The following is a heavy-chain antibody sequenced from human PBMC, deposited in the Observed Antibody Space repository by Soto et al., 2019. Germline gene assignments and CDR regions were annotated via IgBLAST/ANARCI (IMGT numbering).Heavy chain of an antibody. CDR3: AKEYYSSSWYGAFDI. CDR1: GFTFSSYA. CDR2: ISGSGGST. V-gene: IGHV3-23*01. D-gene: IGHD6-13*01. J-gene: IGHJ3*02. Sequence: GGSMRLSCAASGFTFSSYAMSWVRQAPGKGLEWVSAISGSGGSTYYADSVKGRFTISRDNSKNTLYLQMNSLRAEDTAVYYSAKEYYSSSWYGAFDIWGQGTMVTVSS.